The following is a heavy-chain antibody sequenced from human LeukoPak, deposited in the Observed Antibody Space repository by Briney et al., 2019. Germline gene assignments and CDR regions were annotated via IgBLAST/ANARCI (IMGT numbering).Heavy chain of an antibody. Sequence: SETLSLTCAVYGGSFSGYYWSWIRQPPGKGLEWIGEINHSGSTNYNPSLKSRVTISVDTSKNQFSLKLSSVTAADTAVYYCARGYYDSSGYYYANWFDPWGQGTLVTVSS. D-gene: IGHD3-22*01. CDR2: INHSGST. CDR3: ARGYYDSSGYYYANWFDP. CDR1: GGSFSGYY. V-gene: IGHV4-34*01. J-gene: IGHJ5*02.